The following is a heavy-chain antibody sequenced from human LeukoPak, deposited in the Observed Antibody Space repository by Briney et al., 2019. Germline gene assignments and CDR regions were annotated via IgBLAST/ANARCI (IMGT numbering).Heavy chain of an antibody. V-gene: IGHV1-24*01. CDR1: GHTLTDLT. CDR3: AAGGLYDLLPY. Sequence: GASVKVSCKVSGHTLTDLTMHWVRQAPGKGLEWMGGFDPGNGEIIYAQKFQGRVTMTEDASTDTAYMELSGLKSEDTAVYYCAAGGLYDLLPYWGQGTLVTVSS. D-gene: IGHD3-3*01. CDR2: FDPGNGEI. J-gene: IGHJ4*02.